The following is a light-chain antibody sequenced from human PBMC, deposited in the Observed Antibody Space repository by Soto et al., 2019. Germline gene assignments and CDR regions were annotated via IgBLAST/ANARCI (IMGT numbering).Light chain of an antibody. CDR2: GAS. J-gene: IGKJ4*01. CDR1: PTVSSN. CDR3: QQYNNWPLT. Sequence: EVVMTQSPATLSMSPGERATLSCRASPTVSSNLAWYQQKPGQTPRLLIYGASTRAPGIPARFSGSGSGTDFTLNISSLQSEDFTVYYCQQYNNWPLTFGGGTKVEIK. V-gene: IGKV3-15*01.